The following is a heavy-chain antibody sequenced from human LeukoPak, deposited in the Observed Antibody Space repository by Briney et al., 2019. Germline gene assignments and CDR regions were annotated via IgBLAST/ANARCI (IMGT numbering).Heavy chain of an antibody. CDR1: GFTFSSYA. J-gene: IGHJ4*02. CDR3: AKDGGHYDILTGYYRSLGLDY. V-gene: IGHV3-23*01. Sequence: GGSLRLSCAASGFTFSSYAMSWFRQAPGKGLEWVSAISGSGGSTYYADSVKGRFTISRDNSKNTLYLQMNSLRAEDTAVYYCAKDGGHYDILTGYYRSLGLDYWGQGTLVTVSS. CDR2: ISGSGGST. D-gene: IGHD3-9*01.